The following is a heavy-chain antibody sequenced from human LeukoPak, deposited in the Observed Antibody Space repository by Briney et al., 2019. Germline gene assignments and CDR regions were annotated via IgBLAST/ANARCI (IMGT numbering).Heavy chain of an antibody. J-gene: IGHJ4*02. CDR2: INHSGST. CDR3: ARGGYGDLVDY. Sequence: PSETLSLTCAVYGGSFSGYYWSWIRQPPGKRLEWIGEINHSGSTNYNPSLKSRVTISVDTSKNQFSLKLSSATAADTAVYYCARGGYGDLVDYWGQGTLVTVSS. D-gene: IGHD4-17*01. V-gene: IGHV4-34*01. CDR1: GGSFSGYY.